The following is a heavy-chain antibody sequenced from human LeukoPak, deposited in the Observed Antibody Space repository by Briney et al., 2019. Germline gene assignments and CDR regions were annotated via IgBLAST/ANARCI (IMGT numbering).Heavy chain of an antibody. Sequence: GGTLRLSCAASGFTFSSYGMSWVRQAPGKGLEWVSAISGSGGSTYYADSAKGRFTISRDNSKNTVYLQMNNLRGEDTAVYYCAKGGYSSGRYFYYYMDVWGEGTTVTVSS. CDR1: GFTFSSYG. D-gene: IGHD5-18*01. CDR2: ISGSGGST. J-gene: IGHJ6*03. CDR3: AKGGYSSGRYFYYYMDV. V-gene: IGHV3-23*01.